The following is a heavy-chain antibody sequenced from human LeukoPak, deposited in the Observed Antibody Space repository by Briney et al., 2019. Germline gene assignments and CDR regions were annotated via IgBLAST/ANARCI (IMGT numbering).Heavy chain of an antibody. CDR2: INQNGGEN. CDR3: ARDGTAPRLYFDL. CDR1: GFTFSDFW. J-gene: IGHJ4*03. Sequence: GGSLRLSCAVSGFTFSDFWMNWVRQAPGKELEWVASINQNGGENYYVDSVKGRFTVSRDNPRNSLYLQMSSLRAEDTAVYYCARDGTAPRLYFDLWGQGALVTVSS. D-gene: IGHD6-6*01. V-gene: IGHV3-7*01.